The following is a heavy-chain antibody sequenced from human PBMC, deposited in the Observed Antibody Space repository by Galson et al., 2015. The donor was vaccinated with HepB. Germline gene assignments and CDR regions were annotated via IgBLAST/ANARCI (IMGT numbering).Heavy chain of an antibody. CDR3: ARRGDYGGNNGMDV. V-gene: IGHV3-21*01. CDR1: GFTFSSYS. Sequence: SLRLSCAASGFTFSSYSMNWVRQAPGKGLEWVSSISSSSSYIYYADSVKGRFTISRDNAKNSLYLQMNSLRAEDTAVYCCARRGDYGGNNGMDVWGQGTTVTVSS. D-gene: IGHD4-23*01. CDR2: ISSSSSYI. J-gene: IGHJ6*02.